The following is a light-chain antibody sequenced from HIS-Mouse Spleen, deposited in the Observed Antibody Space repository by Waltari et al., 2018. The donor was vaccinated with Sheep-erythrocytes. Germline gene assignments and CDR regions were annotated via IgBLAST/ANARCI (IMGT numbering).Light chain of an antibody. CDR3: NHYV. CDR2: GKN. J-gene: IGLJ1*01. CDR1: SLRSYY. V-gene: IGLV3-19*01. Sequence: SSELTQDPAVSVALGQTVRITCQGDSLRSYYASWYQQKPGQAPVLVIYGKNNRPSGIPDRFSGSSSGNTASLTITGAQAEDEADYYCNHYVFGTGTKVTVL.